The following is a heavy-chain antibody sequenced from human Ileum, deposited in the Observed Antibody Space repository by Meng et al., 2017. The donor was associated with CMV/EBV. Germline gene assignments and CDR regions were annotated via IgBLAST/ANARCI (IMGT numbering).Heavy chain of an antibody. Sequence: GGSLRLSCAAPGFTFRTYVMHWVRQAPGKGLEWVAFIRYDANTKWYADSVKGRFTISRDNSRNILYLQMSSLRTDDTAVYYCAKESSTTTTEAGGTYDIFDYWGKGALVTVSS. CDR2: IRYDANTK. V-gene: IGHV3-30*02. CDR3: AKESSTTTTEAGGTYDIFDY. J-gene: IGHJ4*02. CDR1: GFTFRTYV. D-gene: IGHD3-9*01.